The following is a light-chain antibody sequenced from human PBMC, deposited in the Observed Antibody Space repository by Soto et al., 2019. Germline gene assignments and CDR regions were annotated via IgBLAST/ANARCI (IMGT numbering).Light chain of an antibody. Sequence: QSVLTRPASVSGSPGQSITISCTGTSSDVGSYNLVSWYQQHPGKAPKLMIYEVSKRPSGVSNRFSGSKSGNTASLTISGLQAEDEADYYCCSYAGSSTFEVFGGGTKLTVL. V-gene: IGLV2-23*02. J-gene: IGLJ2*01. CDR1: SSDVGSYNL. CDR3: CSYAGSSTFEV. CDR2: EVS.